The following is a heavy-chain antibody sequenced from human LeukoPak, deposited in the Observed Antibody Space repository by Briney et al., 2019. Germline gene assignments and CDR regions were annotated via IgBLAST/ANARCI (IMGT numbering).Heavy chain of an antibody. CDR2: ISSSSSTI. CDR3: ARDSGGYGLDCFDY. Sequence: PGGSLRLSCAASGFTFSSYSMNWVRQAPGKGLEWVSYISSSSSTIYYADSVKGRFTISRDNAKNSLYLQMNSLRAEDTAVYYCARDSGGYGLDCFDYWGQGTLVTVSS. J-gene: IGHJ4*02. V-gene: IGHV3-48*01. CDR1: GFTFSSYS. D-gene: IGHD5-18*01.